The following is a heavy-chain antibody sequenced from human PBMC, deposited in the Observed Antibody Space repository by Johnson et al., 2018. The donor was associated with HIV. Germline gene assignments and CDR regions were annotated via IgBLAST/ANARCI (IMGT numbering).Heavy chain of an antibody. J-gene: IGHJ3*02. V-gene: IGHV3-11*04. CDR2: ISSSDSTI. CDR1: GFTFSDYY. CDR3: AREPRLLTDAFDI. Sequence: QVQLVESGGGLVKPGGSLRLSCVASGFTFSDYYMSWIRQAPGKGLEWISYISSSDSTIYSADSVQGRFTISRDNAKKSLYLQMNSLRAEDTAMYYCAREPRLLTDAFDIWGQGTMVTVSS. D-gene: IGHD5-18*01.